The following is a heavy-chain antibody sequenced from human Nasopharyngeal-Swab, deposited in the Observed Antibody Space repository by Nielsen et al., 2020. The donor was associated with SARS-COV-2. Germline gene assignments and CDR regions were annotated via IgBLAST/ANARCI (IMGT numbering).Heavy chain of an antibody. D-gene: IGHD3-10*01. Sequence: GSLRLSCAVSGYSISSGYYWGWIRQPPGKGLEWIGEINHRGSTNFNPSLRSRVTISVDTSRNQFSLNLKSMTAADTAVYYCARTAATEFGWGYGSGSSRFWFDPWGQGTLVTVSS. V-gene: IGHV4-38-2*01. CDR3: ARTAATEFGWGYGSGSSRFWFDP. CDR1: GYSISSGYY. CDR2: INHRGST. J-gene: IGHJ5*02.